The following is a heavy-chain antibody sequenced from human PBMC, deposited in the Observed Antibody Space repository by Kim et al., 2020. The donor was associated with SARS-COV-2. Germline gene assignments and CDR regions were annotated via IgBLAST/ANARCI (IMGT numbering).Heavy chain of an antibody. Sequence: SETLSLTCTVSGYSIGGSNYNWGWIRQPPGKGLEWIGTFSYTGSLSYNPSLQSRATIAVDTSTNQFSLKLSSVTAADTAIFYCVKYYNHPYYYASGTRLDYFDYWGQGVLVTVSS. CDR3: VKYYNHPYYYASGTRLDYFDY. J-gene: IGHJ4*02. CDR2: FSYTGSL. D-gene: IGHD3-10*01. V-gene: IGHV4-39*01. CDR1: GYSIGGSNYN.